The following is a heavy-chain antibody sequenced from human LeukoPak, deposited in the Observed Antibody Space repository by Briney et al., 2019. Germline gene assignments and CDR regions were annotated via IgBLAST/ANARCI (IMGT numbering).Heavy chain of an antibody. CDR3: ARGRVYYD. V-gene: IGHV4-34*01. D-gene: IGHD1-26*01. CDR2: INHSGST. CDR1: GVSFSGYY. Sequence: PSETLSLTCAVYGVSFSGYYWSWIRQPPGKGLEWIGEINHSGSTNYNPSLKSRVTISVDTSKNQFSLKLSSVTAADTAVYYCARGRVYYDWGQGTLVTVSS. J-gene: IGHJ4*02.